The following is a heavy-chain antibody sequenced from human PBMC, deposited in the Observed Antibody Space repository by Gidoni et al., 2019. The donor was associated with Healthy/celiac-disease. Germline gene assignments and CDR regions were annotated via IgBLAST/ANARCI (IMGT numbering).Heavy chain of an antibody. D-gene: IGHD3-10*01. Sequence: QLQLQESGPGLVKPSETLSLTCTVSGGSISSSSYYWGWIRQPPGKGLEWIGSIYYSGSTYYNPSLKSRVTISVDTSKNQFSLKLSSVTAADTAVYYCASLGHVLLWFGADYWGQGTLVTVSS. CDR1: GGSISSSSYY. CDR3: ASLGHVLLWFGADY. J-gene: IGHJ4*02. CDR2: IYYSGST. V-gene: IGHV4-39*01.